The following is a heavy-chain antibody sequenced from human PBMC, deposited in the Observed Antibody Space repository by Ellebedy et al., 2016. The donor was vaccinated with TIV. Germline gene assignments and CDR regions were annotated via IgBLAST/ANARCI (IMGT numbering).Heavy chain of an antibody. V-gene: IGHV4-34*01. CDR1: GGSFSGYY. J-gene: IGHJ6*02. CDR2: INHSGST. Sequence: SETLSLXXAVYGGSFSGYYWSWIRQPPGKGLEWIGEINHSGSTNYNPSLKSRVTISVDTSKNQFSLKLSSVTAADTAVYYCARNDMPTAIYYYGMDVWGQGTTVTVSS. D-gene: IGHD1-1*01. CDR3: ARNDMPTAIYYYGMDV.